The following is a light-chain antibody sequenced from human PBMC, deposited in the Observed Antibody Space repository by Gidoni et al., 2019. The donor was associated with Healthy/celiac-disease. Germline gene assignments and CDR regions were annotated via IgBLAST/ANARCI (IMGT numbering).Light chain of an antibody. CDR3: SSYTSSSTLRV. Sequence: QSARTQPASVSGSPGQAITISCTGTSSDVGGYNHVSWYQQHPGKAPKLMIYDVSNRPSGVSNRFSGSKSGNTASLTISGLQAEDEADYYCSSYTSSSTLRVFGGGTKLTVL. V-gene: IGLV2-14*01. J-gene: IGLJ2*01. CDR1: SSDVGGYNH. CDR2: DVS.